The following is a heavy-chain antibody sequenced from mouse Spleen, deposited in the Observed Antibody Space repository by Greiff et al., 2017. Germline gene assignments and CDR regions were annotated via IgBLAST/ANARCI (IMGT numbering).Heavy chain of an antibody. D-gene: IGHD1-1*01. Sequence: EVKLMESEGGLVQPGSSMKLSCTASGFTFSDYYMAWVRQVPEKGLEWVANINYDGSSTYYLDSLKSRFIISRDNAKNILYLQMSSLKSEDTATYYCARFYYGSSYYFDYWGQGTTLTVSS. CDR2: INYDGSST. V-gene: IGHV5-16*01. CDR1: GFTFSDYY. J-gene: IGHJ2*01. CDR3: ARFYYGSSYYFDY.